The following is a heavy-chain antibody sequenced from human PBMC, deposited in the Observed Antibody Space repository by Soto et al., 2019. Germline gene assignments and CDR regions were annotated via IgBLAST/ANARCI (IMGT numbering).Heavy chain of an antibody. CDR1: RFPFSTYG. Sequence: GGSLRLSCAASRFPFSTYGMHWVRQAPGKGLEWVSFISYDGSNKYYADSVKGRFTISRDNSKNTLYLQMNSLRVEDTAVFYCAKDHDPHITGPSDLWGQGTLVTVSS. CDR2: ISYDGSNK. CDR3: AKDHDPHITGPSDL. J-gene: IGHJ5*02. V-gene: IGHV3-30*18. D-gene: IGHD1-20*01.